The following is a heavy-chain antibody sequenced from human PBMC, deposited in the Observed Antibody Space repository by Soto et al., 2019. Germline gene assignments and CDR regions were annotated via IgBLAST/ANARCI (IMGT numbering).Heavy chain of an antibody. D-gene: IGHD1-26*01. CDR1: GGSISPYF. CDR2: IFYSGTT. J-gene: IGHJ3*02. V-gene: IGHV4-59*01. Sequence: QVQLQESGPGLVKPPETLSLTCTVSGGSISPYFWSWIRRPPGEGLEWIGYIFYSGTTNYSPSLRSRVSMSIGTSKNQFSLNLTSVTAADTAIYYCARGRGGTYDAFDIWGQGTMVTVSS. CDR3: ARGRGGTYDAFDI.